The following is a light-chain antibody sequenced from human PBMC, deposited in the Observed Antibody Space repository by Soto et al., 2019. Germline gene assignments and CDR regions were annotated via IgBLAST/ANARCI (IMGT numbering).Light chain of an antibody. CDR2: LHNDGSH. V-gene: IGLV4-69*01. CDR1: SGHSTYA. CDR3: QTWGTGIFV. Sequence: QSVLTQSPSASASLGASVKLTCTLSSGHSTYAIAWHQQQPEKGPRYLMKLHNDGSHSKGDGIPDRFSGSSSGTERYLTISSLQPEDEAEYYCQTWGTGIFVFGGGTKLTVL. J-gene: IGLJ2*01.